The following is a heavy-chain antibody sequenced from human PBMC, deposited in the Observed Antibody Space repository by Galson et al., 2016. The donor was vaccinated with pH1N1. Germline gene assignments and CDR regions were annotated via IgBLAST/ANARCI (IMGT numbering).Heavy chain of an antibody. V-gene: IGHV3-23*01. J-gene: IGHJ4*02. D-gene: IGHD6-19*01. Sequence: SLRLSCAASGFTFSTYIMNWVRQPPGKGPEWVSVISGGCPIHYADSVRGRFTIPRDNSNNTVYLQMNILRAEDAGVYYCAKDKRSGWSVVGGFMDHWGQGTLVTVSS. CDR3: AKDKRSGWSVVGGFMDH. CDR2: ISGGCPI. CDR1: GFTFSTYI.